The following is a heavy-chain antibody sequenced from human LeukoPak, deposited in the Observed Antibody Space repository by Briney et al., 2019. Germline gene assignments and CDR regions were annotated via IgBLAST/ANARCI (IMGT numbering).Heavy chain of an antibody. Sequence: GGSLRLSCAASGFTFDDYAMHWVRQAPGKGLEWVSGISWNSGSIGYADSVKGRFTISRDNAKNSLYLQMNSLRAEDTALYYCAKDIGYSYNYFDYWGQGTLVTVSS. CDR2: ISWNSGSI. CDR3: AKDIGYSYNYFDY. CDR1: GFTFDDYA. D-gene: IGHD5-18*01. V-gene: IGHV3-9*01. J-gene: IGHJ4*02.